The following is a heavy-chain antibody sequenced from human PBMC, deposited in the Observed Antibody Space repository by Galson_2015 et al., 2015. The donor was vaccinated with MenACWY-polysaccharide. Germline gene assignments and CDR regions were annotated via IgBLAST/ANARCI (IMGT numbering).Heavy chain of an antibody. CDR1: GFTFSSYE. V-gene: IGHV3-48*03. D-gene: IGHD1-14*01. J-gene: IGHJ4*02. CDR2: ININGGTA. CDR3: ARLRDNGNQMFAY. Sequence: SLRLSCAASGFTFSSYEMNWVRQAPGKGLEWISYININGGTAYYADSVKGRFTISRDNAKNSLYLQMSSLRAEDTAVYYCARLRDNGNQMFAYWGQGTLVAVSS.